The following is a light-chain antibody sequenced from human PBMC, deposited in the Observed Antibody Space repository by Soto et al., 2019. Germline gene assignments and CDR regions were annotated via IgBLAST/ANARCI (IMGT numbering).Light chain of an antibody. CDR3: QQYNRYYT. J-gene: IGKJ2*01. V-gene: IGKV1-5*03. Sequence: DIQMTQSPSTLSASVGDRVTITCRASQSISSWLAWYQQKPGQATKLLIYKASSLESGVPSRFSGSGSGTEFTLTSSSLQPDDLATYYCQQYNRYYTFGQGTKLEIK. CDR2: KAS. CDR1: QSISSW.